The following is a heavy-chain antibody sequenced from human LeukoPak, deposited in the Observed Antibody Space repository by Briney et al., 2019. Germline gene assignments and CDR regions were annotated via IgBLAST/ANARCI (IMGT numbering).Heavy chain of an antibody. D-gene: IGHD4-23*01. V-gene: IGHV1-3*01. CDR1: GYTFTRYA. J-gene: IGHJ5*02. Sequence: ASVKVSCKASGYTFTRYALHWVRQAPGQRLEWMGWINGDNGDTKYSQKFQGRVTITKGTPASVVYMELSSLTSEDTAVYYCARDAHGKAPGWFDPWGQGTLVTVSS. CDR2: INGDNGDT. CDR3: ARDAHGKAPGWFDP.